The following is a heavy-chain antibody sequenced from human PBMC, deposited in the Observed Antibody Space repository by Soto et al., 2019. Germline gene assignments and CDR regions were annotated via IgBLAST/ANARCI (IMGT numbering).Heavy chain of an antibody. Sequence: PSETLSLTCAVSGGSISSGGFSWSWIWQPPGKGLESIGYIYHSGSTYYNPSLKSRVTISVDRSKNQFSLKLSAVTAADTAVYYCAGGIAARPLGYWGQGTLVTVSS. CDR2: IYHSGST. CDR3: AGGIAARPLGY. D-gene: IGHD6-6*01. J-gene: IGHJ4*02. V-gene: IGHV4-30-2*01. CDR1: GGSISSGGFS.